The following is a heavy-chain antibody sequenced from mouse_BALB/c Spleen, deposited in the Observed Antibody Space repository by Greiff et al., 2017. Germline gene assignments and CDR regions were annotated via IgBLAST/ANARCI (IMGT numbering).Heavy chain of an antibody. CDR1: GYAFTNYL. CDR3: ARYYYGSSYPNYFDY. Sequence: QVQLQQSGAELVRPGTSVKVSCKASGYAFTNYLIEWVKQRPGQGLEWIGVINPGSGGTNYNEKFKGKATLTADKSSSTAYMQLSSLTSDDSAVYFCARYYYGSSYPNYFDYWGQGTTLPVSS. CDR2: INPGSGGT. D-gene: IGHD1-1*01. J-gene: IGHJ2*01. V-gene: IGHV1-54*01.